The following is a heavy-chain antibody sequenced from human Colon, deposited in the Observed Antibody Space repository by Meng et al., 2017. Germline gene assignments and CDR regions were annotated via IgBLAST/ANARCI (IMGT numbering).Heavy chain of an antibody. Sequence: GESLKISCAASGFTFSSYAMHWVRQAPGKGLEWVAVISYDGSNKYYADSVKGRFTISRDNSKNTLYLQMNSLRAEDTAVYYCAVAEEYYFDYWGQGTLVTVPS. J-gene: IGHJ4*02. CDR1: GFTFSSYA. V-gene: IGHV3-30*04. CDR3: AVAEEYYFDY. D-gene: IGHD1-14*01. CDR2: ISYDGSNK.